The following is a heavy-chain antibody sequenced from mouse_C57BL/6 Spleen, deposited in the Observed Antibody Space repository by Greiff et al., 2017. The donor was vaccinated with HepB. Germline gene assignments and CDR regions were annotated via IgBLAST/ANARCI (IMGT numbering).Heavy chain of an antibody. Sequence: QVQLQQSGPELVKPGASVKISCKASGYAFSSSWMNWVKQRPGKGLEWIGRIYPGDGDTNYNGKFKGKATLTADKSSSTAYMQLSSLTSEDSAVYFCARSYDYGSSYYFDDWGQGTTLTVSS. CDR1: GYAFSSSW. J-gene: IGHJ2*01. CDR2: IYPGDGDT. V-gene: IGHV1-82*01. CDR3: ARSYDYGSSYYFDD. D-gene: IGHD1-1*01.